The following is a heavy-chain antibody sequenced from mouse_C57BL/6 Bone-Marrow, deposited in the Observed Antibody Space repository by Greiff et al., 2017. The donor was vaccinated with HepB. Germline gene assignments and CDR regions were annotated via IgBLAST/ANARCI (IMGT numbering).Heavy chain of an antibody. CDR3: TGYGSSPRYFDY. CDR2: IYPGNSDN. Sequence: VQLQQSGTVLARPGASVKMSCKTSGYTFTSYWMHWVKQRPGQGLEWIGAIYPGNSDNSYNQKFKGKAKLTAVTSASTAYMELSSLTNEDSAVYYCTGYGSSPRYFDYWGQGTTLTVSS. J-gene: IGHJ2*01. CDR1: GYTFTSYW. D-gene: IGHD1-1*01. V-gene: IGHV1-5*01.